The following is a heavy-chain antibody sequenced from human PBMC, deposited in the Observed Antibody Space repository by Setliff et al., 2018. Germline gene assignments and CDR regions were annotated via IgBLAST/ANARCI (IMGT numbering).Heavy chain of an antibody. J-gene: IGHJ4*02. D-gene: IGHD3-22*01. CDR3: ARDGYYYDSSGYYKIFDY. Sequence: SETLSLTCTVSGGSISSGSYYWSWIRQPAGKGLEWIGHIYTSGSTDYNPSLKSRVTISVDTSKNQFSLKLSSVTAADTAVYYCARDGYYYDSSGYYKIFDYWGQGTLVTVSS. V-gene: IGHV4-61*09. CDR2: IYTSGST. CDR1: GGSISSGSYY.